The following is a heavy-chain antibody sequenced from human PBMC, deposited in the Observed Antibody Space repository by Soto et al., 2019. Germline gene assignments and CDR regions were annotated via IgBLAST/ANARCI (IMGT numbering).Heavy chain of an antibody. Sequence: GXSVKVSCKASGGTFSSYAISWVRQAPGQGLEWMGGIIPIFGTANYAQKFQGRVTITADKSTSTAYMELSSLRSEDTAVYYCAREPDYDFWSGYSDGMDVWGQGTTVTVSS. CDR2: IIPIFGTA. CDR1: GGTFSSYA. J-gene: IGHJ6*02. D-gene: IGHD3-3*01. CDR3: AREPDYDFWSGYSDGMDV. V-gene: IGHV1-69*06.